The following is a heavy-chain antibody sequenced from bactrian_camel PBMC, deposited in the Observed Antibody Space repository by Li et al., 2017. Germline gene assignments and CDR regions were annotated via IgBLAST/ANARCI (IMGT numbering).Heavy chain of an antibody. D-gene: IGHD7*01. CDR1: GFTFSTHG. CDR2: INAGVYRT. Sequence: QLVESGGGSVQAGGSLRLPCVASGFTFSTHGMSWVRQAPGKGLEWVSAINAGVYRTYYADSVKGRFTISRDSAKNTVTLQMNNLKPEDTATYYCAAVRWRNCPTFVRSAYDYWGQGTQVTVS. V-gene: IGHV3S40*01. CDR3: AAVRWRNCPTFVRSAYDY. J-gene: IGHJ4*01.